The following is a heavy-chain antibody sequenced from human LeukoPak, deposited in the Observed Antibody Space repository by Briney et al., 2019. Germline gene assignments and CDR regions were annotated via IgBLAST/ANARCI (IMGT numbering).Heavy chain of an antibody. Sequence: SETLSLTCAVYGGSFSSYYWSWIRQPPGKGLEWIGYIYYSGSTNYNPSLKSRVTISVDTSKNQFSLKLSSVTAADTAVYYCARQNVASWSYSYGSYFDYWGQGTLVTVSS. D-gene: IGHD5-18*01. CDR3: ARQNVASWSYSYGSYFDY. V-gene: IGHV4-59*08. CDR1: GGSFSSYY. J-gene: IGHJ4*02. CDR2: IYYSGST.